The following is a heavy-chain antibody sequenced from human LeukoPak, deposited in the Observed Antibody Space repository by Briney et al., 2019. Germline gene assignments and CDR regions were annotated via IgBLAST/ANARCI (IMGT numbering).Heavy chain of an antibody. Sequence: PGGSLRLSCAASGFTVSTNYMGWVRQAPGKGLEWVSVIYSGGGTYYADSVKGRFTISRDNSKNTLYLQMNSLRAEDTAAYYCARGGILRYFDWLLPPHDAFDIWGQGTMVTVSS. CDR3: ARGGILRYFDWLLPPHDAFDI. V-gene: IGHV3-53*01. CDR2: IYSGGGT. J-gene: IGHJ3*02. CDR1: GFTVSTNY. D-gene: IGHD3-9*01.